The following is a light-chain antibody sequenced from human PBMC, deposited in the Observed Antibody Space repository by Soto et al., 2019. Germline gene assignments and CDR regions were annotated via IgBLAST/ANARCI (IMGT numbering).Light chain of an antibody. CDR2: GAS. CDR1: QSVSSN. V-gene: IGKV3-15*01. J-gene: IGKJ5*01. CDR3: QQYNNWSIT. Sequence: EIVMTQSPATLSVSPGERATLSCRASQSVSSNLAWYQQTPGQAPRLLIYGASTRATGIPARFSGSGSGTEFTLTISSLQSEDFAVYYCQQYNNWSITFGQGTRLENK.